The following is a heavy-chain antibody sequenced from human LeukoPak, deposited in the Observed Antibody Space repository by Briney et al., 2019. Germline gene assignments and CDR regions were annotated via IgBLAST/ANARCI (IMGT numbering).Heavy chain of an antibody. J-gene: IGHJ4*02. CDR2: LSPTGIST. D-gene: IGHD6-19*01. CDR3: AKEQYNSSARPFDY. V-gene: IGHV3-23*01. CDR1: GFTFSTYA. Sequence: GGSLRLSCAASGFTFSTYAMSWVRQAPGKGLEWVSTLSPTGISTYYADSVKGRFTISRGNSKNTLFLQMNNLRAEDTAVYYCAKEQYNSSARPFDYWGQGTLVTVSS.